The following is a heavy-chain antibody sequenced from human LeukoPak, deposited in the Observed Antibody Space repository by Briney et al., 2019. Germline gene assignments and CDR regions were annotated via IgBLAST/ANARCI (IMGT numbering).Heavy chain of an antibody. D-gene: IGHD1-14*01. Sequence: SETLSLTCNVSVGSISDYYWHWIRQPAGKGLEWIGRIYSTGSTNYNPSLKGRVTMSVNTSKNQFSLKLSSVTAADTAVYYCATLSWVNLSLFDCWGQGTLVTVSS. CDR2: IYSTGST. CDR1: VGSISDYY. V-gene: IGHV4-4*07. CDR3: ATLSWVNLSLFDC. J-gene: IGHJ4*02.